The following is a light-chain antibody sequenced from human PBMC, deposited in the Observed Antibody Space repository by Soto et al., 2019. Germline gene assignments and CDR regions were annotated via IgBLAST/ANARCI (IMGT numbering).Light chain of an antibody. V-gene: IGLV3-21*02. CDR2: DDS. CDR1: NIGGRN. CDR3: QVWDGSSDPVV. Sequence: SYELTQPPSVSVAPGQTARIACGGNNIGGRNVHWYQQKPGQAPVLVVYDDSDRPSGIPERISGSKSGNTAALTISRVEAGDEADYYCQVWDGSSDPVVFDGGTKVTVL. J-gene: IGLJ2*01.